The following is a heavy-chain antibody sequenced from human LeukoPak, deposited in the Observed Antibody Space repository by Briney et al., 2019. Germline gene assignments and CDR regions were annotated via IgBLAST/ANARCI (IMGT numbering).Heavy chain of an antibody. J-gene: IGHJ6*02. V-gene: IGHV3-33*01. Sequence: GRSLRLPCAASGFTFSSYGMHWVRQAPGKGLEWVAVIWYDGSNKYYADSVKGRFTISRDNAKNSLYLQMNSLRAEDTAVYYCARADIVVVPAAMNAYYYYGMDVWGQGTTVTVSS. CDR1: GFTFSSYG. CDR2: IWYDGSNK. CDR3: ARADIVVVPAAMNAYYYYGMDV. D-gene: IGHD2-2*01.